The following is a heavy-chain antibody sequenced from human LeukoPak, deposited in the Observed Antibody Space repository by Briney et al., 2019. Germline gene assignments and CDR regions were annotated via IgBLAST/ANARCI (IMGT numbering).Heavy chain of an antibody. J-gene: IGHJ4*02. CDR1: GYTFTGYY. CDR3: AREGGALTPYYFDY. CDR2: IDPNSGGA. D-gene: IGHD3-16*01. Sequence: GASVKVSCKASGYTFTGYYMHWVRQAPGQGLEWMGWIDPNSGGANYAQKFQGRVTMTRDTSISTAYMELSSLRSDDTAVYYCAREGGALTPYYFDYWGQGTLVTVSS. V-gene: IGHV1-2*02.